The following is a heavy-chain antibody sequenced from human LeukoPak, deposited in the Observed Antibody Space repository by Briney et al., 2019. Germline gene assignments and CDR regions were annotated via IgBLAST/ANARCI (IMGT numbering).Heavy chain of an antibody. V-gene: IGHV4-59*01. Sequence: SETLSLTCIVSGGSINNYYWSWIRQPPGKGLEWIGYIYYSGSTNYNPSLKSRVTISVDTSKNQSSLKLSSVTAADTAVYYCARGSGWYLYWGQGTLVTVSS. CDR3: ARGSGWYLY. J-gene: IGHJ4*02. D-gene: IGHD6-19*01. CDR2: IYYSGST. CDR1: GGSINNYY.